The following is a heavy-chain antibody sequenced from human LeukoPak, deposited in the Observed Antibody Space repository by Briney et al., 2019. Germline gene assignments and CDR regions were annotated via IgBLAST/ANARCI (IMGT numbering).Heavy chain of an antibody. CDR1: GDTFTSHY. J-gene: IGHJ5*02. Sequence: ASVKVSCKASGDTFTSHYIHWVRQAPGQGLEWMGISNPRGGSTSHAQKFQGRVTMTTDTSTSTVYMEPSSLRSEDTAVYDCARPPAYCSGSTCYGHNWFDPWGQGTLVTVSS. CDR3: ARPPAYCSGSTCYGHNWFDP. V-gene: IGHV1-46*01. CDR2: SNPRGGST. D-gene: IGHD2-15*01.